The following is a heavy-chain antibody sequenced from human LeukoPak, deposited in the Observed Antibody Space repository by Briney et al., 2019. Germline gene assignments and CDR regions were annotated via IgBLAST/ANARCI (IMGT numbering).Heavy chain of an antibody. CDR3: ARGAVWWLPAEY. CDR2: IYYSGST. J-gene: IGHJ4*02. Sequence: PSETLSLTCTVSGGSISSYYWSWIRQPPGKGLEWIGYIYYSGSTNYNPSLKSRVTISVDTSKNQFSLKLSSVTAADTAVYYCARGAVWWLPAEYWGQGTLVTVSS. D-gene: IGHD5-12*01. CDR1: GGSISSYY. V-gene: IGHV4-59*01.